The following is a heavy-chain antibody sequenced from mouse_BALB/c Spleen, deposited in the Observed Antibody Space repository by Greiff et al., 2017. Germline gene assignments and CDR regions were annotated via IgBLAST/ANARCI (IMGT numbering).Heavy chain of an antibody. V-gene: IGHV5-9*03. CDR2: ISSGGGNT. CDR3: ARLTGPYFDV. D-gene: IGHD4-1*01. J-gene: IGHJ1*01. CDR1: GFTFSSYT. Sequence: EVNVVESGGGLVKPGGSLKLSCAASGFTFSSYTMSWVRQTPEKRLEWVATISSGGGNTYYPDSVKGRFTISRDNAKNNLYLQMSSLRSEDTALYYCARLTGPYFDVWGAGTTVTVSS.